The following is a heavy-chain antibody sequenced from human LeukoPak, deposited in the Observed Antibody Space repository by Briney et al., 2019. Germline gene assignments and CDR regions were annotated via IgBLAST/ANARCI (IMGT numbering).Heavy chain of an antibody. V-gene: IGHV4-59*01. CDR3: ARVGVDYSGNVIKYYFDY. D-gene: IGHD4-23*01. CDR2: IYYSGTT. CDR1: GGSIRNYY. J-gene: IGHJ4*02. Sequence: SETLSLTCTVSGGSIRNYYWSWIRQPPGRGLERIGYIYYSGTTNYNPSLKGRVIISVDTSKNQFSLQLSPVIAADTAVYYCARVGVDYSGNVIKYYFDYWGQGTLVTVSS.